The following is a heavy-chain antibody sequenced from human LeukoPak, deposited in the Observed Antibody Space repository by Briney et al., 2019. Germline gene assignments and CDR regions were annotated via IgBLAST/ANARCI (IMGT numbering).Heavy chain of an antibody. Sequence: SETLSLTCAVYVGSFSGYYWSWIRQPPGKGLEWIGEINHSGSTNYNPSLKSRVTMSVDTSKNQFSLKLSSVTAADTAVYYCARRPRNSGSYDGPPGLDYWGQGTLVTVSS. CDR1: VGSFSGYY. CDR3: ARRPRNSGSYDGPPGLDY. V-gene: IGHV4-34*01. J-gene: IGHJ4*02. D-gene: IGHD1-26*01. CDR2: INHSGST.